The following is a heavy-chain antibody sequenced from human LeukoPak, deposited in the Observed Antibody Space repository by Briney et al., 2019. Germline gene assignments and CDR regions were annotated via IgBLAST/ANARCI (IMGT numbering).Heavy chain of an antibody. D-gene: IGHD6-19*01. CDR3: ARDPSNTSGWYAWADY. CDR2: ISAYNGDT. V-gene: IGHV1-18*01. CDR1: GFTFTRYG. J-gene: IGHJ4*02. Sequence: ASVKVSCKASGFTFTRYGISWVRQAPGQGREWRGWISAYNGDTKYAQKFQDRLTMTTDTSTSTAYMELRSLRSDDTAVYYCARDPSNTSGWYAWADYWGQGTLVTVSS.